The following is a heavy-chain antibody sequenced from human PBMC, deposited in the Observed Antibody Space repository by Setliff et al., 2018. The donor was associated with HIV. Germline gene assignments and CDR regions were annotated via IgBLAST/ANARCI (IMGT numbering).Heavy chain of an antibody. Sequence: SVKVSCKASGDTSNSYAIRWVRQAPGQGPEWMGGIIPIFGSPQYAPQFRGRATITADESSRTAYMELTSLKSEDSTVYYCASASGDYEPYQYWGQGTLVTVSS. D-gene: IGHD4-17*01. V-gene: IGHV1-69*13. CDR3: ASASGDYEPYQY. J-gene: IGHJ1*01. CDR2: IIPIFGSP. CDR1: GDTSNSYA.